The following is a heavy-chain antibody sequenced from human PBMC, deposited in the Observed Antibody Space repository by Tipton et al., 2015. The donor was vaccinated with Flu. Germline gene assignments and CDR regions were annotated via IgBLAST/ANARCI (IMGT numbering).Heavy chain of an antibody. D-gene: IGHD3-22*01. CDR1: GFTFSSYG. V-gene: IGHV3-33*01. J-gene: IGHJ4*02. Sequence: SLRLSCAASGFTFSSYGMHWVRQATGKGLEWVAVIWYDGSNKYYADSVKGRFTISRDNSKNTLYLQMNSLRAEDTAVYYCAREGYYYDSSGQSRYYFDYWGQGTLVTVSS. CDR2: IWYDGSNK. CDR3: AREGYYYDSSGQSRYYFDY.